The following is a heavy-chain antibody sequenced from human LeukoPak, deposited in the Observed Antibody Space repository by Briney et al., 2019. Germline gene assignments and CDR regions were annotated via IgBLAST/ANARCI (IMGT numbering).Heavy chain of an antibody. CDR2: IYYSGST. CDR1: GGSISSSSYY. V-gene: IGHV4-39*07. Sequence: SETLSLTCTVSGGSISSSSYYWGWIRQPPGKGLEWIGSIYYSGSTYYNPSLKSRVTISVDTSKNQFSLKLSSVTAADTAVYYCARDFFSVAGTESFDYWGQGTLVTVSS. CDR3: ARDFFSVAGTESFDY. D-gene: IGHD6-19*01. J-gene: IGHJ4*02.